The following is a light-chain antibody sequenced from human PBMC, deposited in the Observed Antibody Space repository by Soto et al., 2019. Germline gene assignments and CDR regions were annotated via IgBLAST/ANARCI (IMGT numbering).Light chain of an antibody. V-gene: IGLV2-14*01. CDR3: SSYTSSSTLVV. CDR1: SSDVGGYNY. J-gene: IGLJ2*01. CDR2: DVS. Sequence: QSALTQPASVSGSPGQSITISCTGTSSDVGGYNYVSWHQQHPGKAPKLMIYDVSNRPSGVSNRFSGSKSGNTASLTISGLQVEDEADYYCSSYTSSSTLVVFGGGTKLTVL.